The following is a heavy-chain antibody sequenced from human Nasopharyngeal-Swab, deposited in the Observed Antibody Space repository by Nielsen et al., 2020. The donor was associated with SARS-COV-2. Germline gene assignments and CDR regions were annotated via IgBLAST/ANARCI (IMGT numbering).Heavy chain of an antibody. CDR2: IYTSGST. Sequence: SETLSLTCTVSGGSITSYHWSWIRQPAGKGLEWIGRIYTSGSTNYHPSLKSRVTMSVDTSKNQFSLRLSSVTAADTAVYYCARARWNPNWFDPWGQGTLVTVSS. J-gene: IGHJ5*02. CDR1: GGSITSYH. V-gene: IGHV4-4*07. D-gene: IGHD1-1*01. CDR3: ARARWNPNWFDP.